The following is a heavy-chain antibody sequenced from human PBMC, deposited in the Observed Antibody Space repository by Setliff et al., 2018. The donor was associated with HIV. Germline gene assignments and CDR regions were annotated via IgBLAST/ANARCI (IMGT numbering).Heavy chain of an antibody. CDR3: ARDCSGGTGHSGGGYDTFDF. CDR1: GGSISTRDW. D-gene: IGHD2-15*01. Sequence: PSETLSLTCAVSGGSISTRDWWAWVRQPPGKGLEWIGEVYHTGMTNYNPSLKSRAIMSADTSKNQFSLKLSSVTAADTAVYYCARDCSGGTGHSGGGYDTFDFWGQGTMVTVSS. J-gene: IGHJ3*01. CDR2: VYHTGMT. V-gene: IGHV4-4*02.